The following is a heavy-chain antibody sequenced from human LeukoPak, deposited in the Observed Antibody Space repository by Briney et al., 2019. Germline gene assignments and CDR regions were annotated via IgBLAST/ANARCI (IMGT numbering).Heavy chain of an antibody. CDR2: ISSSSSYI. D-gene: IGHD1-1*01. J-gene: IGHJ3*02. CDR1: GFTFSSYS. Sequence: GGSLRLSCAASGFTFSSYSMNWVRQAPGKGLEWVSSISSSSSYIYYADSVKGRFTISRDNAKNSLYLQMNSLRAEDTAVYYCARDHVGTTVTNDAFDIWGQGTMVTVSS. V-gene: IGHV3-21*01. CDR3: ARDHVGTTVTNDAFDI.